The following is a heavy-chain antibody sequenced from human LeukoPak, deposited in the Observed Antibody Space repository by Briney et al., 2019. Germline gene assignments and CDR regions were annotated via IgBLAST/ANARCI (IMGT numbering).Heavy chain of an antibody. V-gene: IGHV4-59*08. D-gene: IGHD1-1*01. CDR1: GGSISRYY. Sequence: KPSETLSLTCTVSGGSISRYYWSWIRQPPGKGLEWIGYIYYSGSTNYSPSLKSRVTFSVDTSKNQFSLKLSSVTAADTAVYYCARHYNWNDFFDYWGQGTLVTVSS. J-gene: IGHJ4*02. CDR2: IYYSGST. CDR3: ARHYNWNDFFDY.